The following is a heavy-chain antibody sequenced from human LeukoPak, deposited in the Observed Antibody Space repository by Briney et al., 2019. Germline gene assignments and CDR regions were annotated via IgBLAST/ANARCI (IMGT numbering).Heavy chain of an antibody. Sequence: GGSLRLSCAASGFTFSSYWMSWVRQAPGKGLEWVANIKQDGSEKYHVDSVKGRFTISRDNAKNSLYLQMNSLRAEDTAVYYCARDGVRAALSRNRIKAHFDYWGQGTLVTVSS. D-gene: IGHD1-14*01. J-gene: IGHJ4*02. CDR2: IKQDGSEK. CDR1: GFTFSSYW. CDR3: ARDGVRAALSRNRIKAHFDY. V-gene: IGHV3-7*01.